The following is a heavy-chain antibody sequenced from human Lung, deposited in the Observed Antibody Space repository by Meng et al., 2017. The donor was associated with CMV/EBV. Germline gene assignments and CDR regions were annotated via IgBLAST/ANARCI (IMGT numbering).Heavy chain of an antibody. V-gene: IGHV3-64*02. Sequence: GEXXKISCVASGFTFSSFDMHWVRQAPGKGLEYVSVISRNGGATYYADTVKGRFTVSRDNSKNTLYLQMGSLRDEDTAMYFCARGRGRAGSFDPGISGYFDSXGQGXLVTVSS. CDR2: ISRNGGAT. CDR3: ARGRGRAGSFDPGISGYFDS. D-gene: IGHD5-24*01. J-gene: IGHJ4*02. CDR1: GFTFSSFD.